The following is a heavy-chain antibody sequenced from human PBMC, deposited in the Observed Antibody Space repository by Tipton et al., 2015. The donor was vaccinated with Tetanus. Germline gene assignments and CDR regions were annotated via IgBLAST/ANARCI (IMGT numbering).Heavy chain of an antibody. CDR3: ARANNDYPKKGPFDY. Sequence: TLSLTCTVSGSSISRSSHYWTWIRQPPGKEPEWVGYVYHSGATNYHPSLKSRLAISADTSKNQFSLNLRSDITADTAVYYCARANNDYPKKGPFDYWGQGILVIVSS. CDR2: VYHSGAT. D-gene: IGHD5-12*01. CDR1: GSSISRSSHY. V-gene: IGHV4-61*01. J-gene: IGHJ4*02.